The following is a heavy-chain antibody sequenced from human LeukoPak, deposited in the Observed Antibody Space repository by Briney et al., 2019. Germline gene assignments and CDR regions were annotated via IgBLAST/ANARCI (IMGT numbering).Heavy chain of an antibody. CDR3: AKDYYDSSGYPDY. CDR1: GFTFDDYA. V-gene: IGHV3-9*01. D-gene: IGHD3-22*01. J-gene: IGHJ4*02. Sequence: AGGSLRLSCAASGFTFDDYAMHWVRQAPGKGLEWVSGISWNSGSIGYADSVKGRFTISRDNAKNSLYPQMNSLRAEDTALYYCAKDYYDSSGYPDYWGQGTLVTVSS. CDR2: ISWNSGSI.